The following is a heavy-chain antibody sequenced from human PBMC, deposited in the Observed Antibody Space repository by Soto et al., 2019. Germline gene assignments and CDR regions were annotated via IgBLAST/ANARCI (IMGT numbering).Heavy chain of an antibody. J-gene: IGHJ6*02. Sequence: EVQLVESGGGLVQPGRSLRLSCAASGFTFDDYAMHWVRQAPGKGLEWVSGISWNSGSIGYADSVKGRFTISRDNAMHSLYPQINSLTAAVTALYYCAKDAISLVRGVISYYGMDVWGQGTTVTVFS. V-gene: IGHV3-9*01. CDR3: AKDAISLVRGVISYYGMDV. CDR1: GFTFDDYA. D-gene: IGHD3-10*01. CDR2: ISWNSGSI.